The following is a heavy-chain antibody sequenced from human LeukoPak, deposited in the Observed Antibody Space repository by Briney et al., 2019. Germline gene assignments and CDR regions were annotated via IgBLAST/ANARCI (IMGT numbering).Heavy chain of an antibody. V-gene: IGHV3-21*01. CDR1: GFTFSSYG. J-gene: IGHJ4*02. CDR2: ISSSSSYI. Sequence: GGSLRLSCAASGFTFSSYGMNWVRQAPGKGLEWVSSISSSSSYIYYADSVKGRFTISRDNAKNSLYLQMNSLRAEDTAVYYCATPLWFGELYPDYWGQGTLVTVSS. D-gene: IGHD3-10*01. CDR3: ATPLWFGELYPDY.